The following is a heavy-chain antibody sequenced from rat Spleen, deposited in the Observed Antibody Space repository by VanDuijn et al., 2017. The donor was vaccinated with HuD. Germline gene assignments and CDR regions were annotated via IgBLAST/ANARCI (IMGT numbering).Heavy chain of an antibody. D-gene: IGHD4-3*01. CDR2: ISPSGGGT. J-gene: IGHJ3*01. Sequence: EVQLVESDGGLVQPGRSLKLSCAASGFIFNNYDMAWVRQTPTKGLEWVASISPSGGGTYYRDSVKGRFTVSRDNTRNTQFLQMDSLRSEDTATYYCARQDTSGYSNWFTYWGQGTLVTVSS. V-gene: IGHV5S13*01. CDR3: ARQDTSGYSNWFTY. CDR1: GFIFNNYD.